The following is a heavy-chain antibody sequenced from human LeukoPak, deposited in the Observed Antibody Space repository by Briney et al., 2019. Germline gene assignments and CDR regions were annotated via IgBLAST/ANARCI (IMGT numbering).Heavy chain of an antibody. CDR3: VKSRPSGWHEYDY. J-gene: IGHJ4*02. CDR1: GFTFSGYA. CDR2: VISDGGST. V-gene: IGHV3-64D*09. Sequence: PGGCLRLSCSASGFTFSGYAMHWVRQAPGKGLEFVSAVISDGGSTYYTDSMKGRFTISRDNSKNTLYLQMTSLRVEDTAVYYCVKSRPSGWHEYDYWGQGTLVTLSS. D-gene: IGHD6-19*01.